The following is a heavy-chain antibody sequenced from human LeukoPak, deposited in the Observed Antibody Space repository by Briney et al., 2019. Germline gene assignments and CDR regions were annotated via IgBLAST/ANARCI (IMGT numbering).Heavy chain of an antibody. D-gene: IGHD6-19*01. Sequence: GGSLRLSCAASGFTFSSYGMHWVRQAPGKGLEWVAVISYDGSNKYYADSVKGRFTISRDNAKNTLYLQMNSLRAEDTAVYYCARVRGPTPIAVAGWGQGTLVTVSS. CDR3: ARVRGPTPIAVAG. CDR2: ISYDGSNK. V-gene: IGHV3-30*03. J-gene: IGHJ4*02. CDR1: GFTFSSYG.